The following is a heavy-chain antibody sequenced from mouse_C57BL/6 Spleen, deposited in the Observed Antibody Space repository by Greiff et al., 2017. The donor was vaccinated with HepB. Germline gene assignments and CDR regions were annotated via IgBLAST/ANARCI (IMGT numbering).Heavy chain of an antibody. V-gene: IGHV5-17*01. Sequence: DVMLVESGGGLVKPGGSLKLSCAASGFTFSDYGMHWVRQAPEKGLEWVAYISSGSSTIYYADTVKGRFTISRDNAKNTLFLQMTSLRSEDTAMYYCARNPRYYYGSSYRYFDVWGTGTTVTVSS. CDR1: GFTFSDYG. CDR2: ISSGSSTI. J-gene: IGHJ1*03. D-gene: IGHD1-1*01. CDR3: ARNPRYYYGSSYRYFDV.